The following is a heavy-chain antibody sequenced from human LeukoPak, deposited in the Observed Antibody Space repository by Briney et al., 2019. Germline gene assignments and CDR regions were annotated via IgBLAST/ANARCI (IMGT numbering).Heavy chain of an antibody. CDR3: ASVRYYYGSGRPFDY. J-gene: IGHJ4*02. CDR1: GGSISSNSYY. CDR2: IYYSGST. D-gene: IGHD3-10*01. Sequence: SETLSLTCTVSGGSISSNSYYWGWIRQPPGKGLEWIGSIYYSGSTYYNPSLKSRVTISVDTSKNQFSLKLSSVTAADTAVYYCASVRYYYGSGRPFDYWGQGTLVTVSS. V-gene: IGHV4-39*07.